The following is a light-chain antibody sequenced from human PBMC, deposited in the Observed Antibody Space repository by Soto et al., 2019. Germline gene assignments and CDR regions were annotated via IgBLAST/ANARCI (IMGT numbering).Light chain of an antibody. J-gene: IGLJ2*01. CDR1: SSNIGAGYD. CDR2: VNI. CDR3: QSYDSSLSVV. V-gene: IGLV1-40*01. Sequence: QSVLTQLPSVSGAPGQRVTISCTGSSSNIGAGYDVHWYQQLPGTAPKLLIYVNINRPSGVPDRFSGSKSGTSASLAITGLQAEDEADYYCQSYDSSLSVVFGGGTKLTVL.